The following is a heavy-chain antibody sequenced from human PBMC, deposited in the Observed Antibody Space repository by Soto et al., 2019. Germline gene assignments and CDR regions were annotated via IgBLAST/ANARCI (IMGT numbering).Heavy chain of an antibody. J-gene: IGHJ4*02. V-gene: IGHV4-39*01. CDR3: ARGITMILVVQGDAPDKYYFDS. Sequence: SETLSLTCTVSGGSISSSSYYWGWIRQPPGKGLEWIGSIYYSGSTYYNPSLKSRVTISVDTSKNQFSLKLSSVTAADTAVYYCARGITMILVVQGDAPDKYYFDSWGQGTQVTVSS. D-gene: IGHD3-22*01. CDR1: GGSISSSSYY. CDR2: IYYSGST.